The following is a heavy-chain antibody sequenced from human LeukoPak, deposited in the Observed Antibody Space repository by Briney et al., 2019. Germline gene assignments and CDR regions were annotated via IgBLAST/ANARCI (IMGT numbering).Heavy chain of an antibody. CDR2: MDPNRGNT. J-gene: IGHJ5*01. CDR3: ARGLSRCNSGNCYEPNWLDS. V-gene: IGHV1-8*02. Sequence: ASVKVSCKASGYTFTSYDINWVRQAPGQGLEWMGWMDPNRGNTGYAQKFQGRVTMTRSTSVNTAYMELSSLTSEDTAVYYCARGLSRCNSGNCYEPNWLDSWGQGTLVTVSS. CDR1: GYTFTSYD. D-gene: IGHD2-2*01.